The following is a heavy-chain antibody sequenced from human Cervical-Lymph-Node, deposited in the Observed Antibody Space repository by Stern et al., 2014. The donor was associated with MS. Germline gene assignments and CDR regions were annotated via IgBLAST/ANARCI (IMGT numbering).Heavy chain of an antibody. D-gene: IGHD4-17*01. CDR3: ARDSRDYLNYYGLDV. V-gene: IGHV3-33*01. J-gene: IGHJ6*02. CDR2: LWYEENKT. CDR1: GFTFSYYG. Sequence: AQLVESGGGVVQPGRSLRLACATSGFTFSYYGLAWVRPAPGKGLEWVALLWYEENKTYYTDSVKGRFTISRDTSKNTLYLQMDNLRAEDTAVYYCARDSRDYLNYYGLDVWGQGTTVTVS.